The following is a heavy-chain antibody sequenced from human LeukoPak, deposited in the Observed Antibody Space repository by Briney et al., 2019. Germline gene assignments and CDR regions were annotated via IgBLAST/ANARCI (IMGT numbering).Heavy chain of an antibody. CDR1: GGSFSGYY. CDR3: ARGGYYFERSGSLDY. D-gene: IGHD3-22*01. CDR2: ISYTGIT. J-gene: IGHJ4*02. V-gene: IGHV4-34*11. Sequence: PSETLSLTCAVYGGSFSGYYWSWIRQPPGKGLEWIGYISYTGITKNNPPLESRVAISVDSSKNQISLKMSSVTAEDTAVYYCARGGYYFERSGSLDYWGQGSLVTVSS.